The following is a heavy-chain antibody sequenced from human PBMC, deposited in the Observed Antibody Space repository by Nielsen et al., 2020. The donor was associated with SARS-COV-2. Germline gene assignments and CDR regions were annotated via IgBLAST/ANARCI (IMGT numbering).Heavy chain of an antibody. CDR2: VYPRDSET. J-gene: IGHJ4*02. CDR3: ARRYSGYNHLDS. Sequence: GGSLRLSCQASGSSFTSFYIAWVRQMPGKGLEWVGMVYPRDSETRYNPSFRGQVTMSADKSTNTAYLQWTSLQASDTAFYYCARRYSGYNHLDSWGQGTLVTVSS. CDR1: GSSFTSFY. D-gene: IGHD5-12*01. V-gene: IGHV5-51*01.